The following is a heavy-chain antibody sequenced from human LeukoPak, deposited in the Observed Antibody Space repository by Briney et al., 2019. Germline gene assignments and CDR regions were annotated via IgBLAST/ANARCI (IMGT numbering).Heavy chain of an antibody. J-gene: IGHJ5*02. Sequence: GGSLRLSCAASGFTLSSYSMNWVRQAPGKGLEWVTSISSSSSYIYYADSVKGRFTISRDNAKNSLYLQMNSLRAEDTAVYCFARDPFEGSGSYLNWFDPWGQGTLVTVSS. CDR2: ISSSSSYI. V-gene: IGHV3-21*01. D-gene: IGHD3-10*01. CDR3: ARDPFEGSGSYLNWFDP. CDR1: GFTLSSYS.